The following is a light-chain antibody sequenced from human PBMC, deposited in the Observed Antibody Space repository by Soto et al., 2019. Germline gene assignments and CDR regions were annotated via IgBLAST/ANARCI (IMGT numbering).Light chain of an antibody. CDR2: DAS. CDR3: QQYNNWPLT. CDR1: HRVNTY. J-gene: IGKJ4*01. Sequence: EIVMTQSPATLSVSPGERATLSCRASHRVNTYLAWYQQRPGQAPRLLIYDASTRATDIPARFSGSGSGTEFTLTISSLQSEDSAVYYCQQYNNWPLTFGGGTKVDIK. V-gene: IGKV3-15*01.